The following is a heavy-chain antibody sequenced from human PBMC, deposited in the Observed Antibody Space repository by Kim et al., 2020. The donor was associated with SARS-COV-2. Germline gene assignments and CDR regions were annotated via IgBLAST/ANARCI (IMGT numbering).Heavy chain of an antibody. CDR2: MNPNSGNT. CDR1: GYTFTSYD. Sequence: ASVKVSCKASGYTFTSYDINWVRQATGQGLEWMGWMNPNSGNTGYAQKFQGRVTMTRNTSISTAYMELSSLRSEDTAVYYCARVPAAIRRIRGVGRNWFDPWGQGTLVTVSS. D-gene: IGHD2-2*02. V-gene: IGHV1-8*01. CDR3: ARVPAAIRRIRGVGRNWFDP. J-gene: IGHJ5*02.